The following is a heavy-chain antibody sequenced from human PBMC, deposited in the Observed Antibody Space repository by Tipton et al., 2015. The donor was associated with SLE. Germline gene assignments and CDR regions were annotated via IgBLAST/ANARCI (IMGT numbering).Heavy chain of an antibody. CDR3: ARLSGGANAY. V-gene: IGHV3-7*01. Sequence: SLRLSCAASGFTFSEHWMNWVRQAPGRGLEWVANIKEDGSEKSYVDSVKGRFTISRDNAKNSLFLQMNSLRAEDTAVYYCARLSGGANAYWGQGTLVTVSS. CDR2: IKEDGSEK. D-gene: IGHD4/OR15-4a*01. J-gene: IGHJ4*02. CDR1: GFTFSEHW.